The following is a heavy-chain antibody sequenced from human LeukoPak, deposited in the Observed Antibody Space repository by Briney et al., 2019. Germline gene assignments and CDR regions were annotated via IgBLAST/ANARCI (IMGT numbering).Heavy chain of an antibody. J-gene: IGHJ6*02. V-gene: IGHV3-23*01. Sequence: PGGSLRLSCAASGFTVANDRMSWVRQAPGKGLEWVSAISGSGGSTYYADSVKGRFTISRDNSKNTLYLQMNSLRAEDTAVYYCAKNTIAVAGYYYYGMDVWGQGTTVTVSS. CDR2: ISGSGGST. D-gene: IGHD6-19*01. CDR3: AKNTIAVAGYYYYGMDV. CDR1: GFTVANDR.